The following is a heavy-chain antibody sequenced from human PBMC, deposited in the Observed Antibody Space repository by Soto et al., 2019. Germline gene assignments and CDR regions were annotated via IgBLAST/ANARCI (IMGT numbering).Heavy chain of an antibody. CDR3: AREGYCSSTSCYSDYYYGMDV. J-gene: IGHJ6*04. V-gene: IGHV1-18*01. CDR2: ISAYNGNT. CDR1: GYTFTSYG. Sequence: QVQLVQSGAEVKKPGASVKVSCKASGYTFTSYGINWVRQAPGQGLEWMGWISAYNGNTNYAQKLQGRVTMTTDTSTSTAYMELRSLRSDDTAVYYCAREGYCSSTSCYSDYYYGMDVRGKGTTVTVSS. D-gene: IGHD2-2*02.